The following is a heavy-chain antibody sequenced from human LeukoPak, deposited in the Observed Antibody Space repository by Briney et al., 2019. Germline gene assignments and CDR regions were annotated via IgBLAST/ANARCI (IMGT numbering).Heavy chain of an antibody. CDR2: IHSSGST. J-gene: IGHJ4*02. D-gene: IGHD2-21*02. CDR1: GGSISSYI. CDR3: ARPAYCGANCYYYFDY. V-gene: IGHV4-59*01. Sequence: SETLSLTCTVSGGSISSYIWYCIRQPPGKGLELIWHIHSSGSTNYNSSLKTRVTISVDTSKNQFSLNLSSVTAADTAVYYCARPAYCGANCYYYFDYWGQGTLVTVSS.